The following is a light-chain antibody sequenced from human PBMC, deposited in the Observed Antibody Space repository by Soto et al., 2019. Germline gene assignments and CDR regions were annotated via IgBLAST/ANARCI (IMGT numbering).Light chain of an antibody. Sequence: DIQMTQSPSTLSASVGDRVTITCRASQSIDNSLAWYQQKPGKAPNLPIYKASSLESGVPSRFSGSGSGTEFTLTISSLQPDDFATYYCRQYVSYPVTFGGGTKVEMK. J-gene: IGKJ4*01. V-gene: IGKV1-5*03. CDR2: KAS. CDR1: QSIDNS. CDR3: RQYVSYPVT.